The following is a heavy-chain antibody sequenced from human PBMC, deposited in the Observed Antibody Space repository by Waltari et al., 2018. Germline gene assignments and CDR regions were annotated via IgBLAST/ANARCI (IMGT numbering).Heavy chain of an antibody. CDR2: MNPNSVNT. D-gene: IGHD5-12*01. V-gene: IGHV1-8*01. CDR3: ARGLRMATIPDAFDI. CDR1: GYTFTSYD. Sequence: QVQLVQSGAEVKKPGASVKVSCKASGYTFTSYDINWVRQATGQGLEWMGWMNPNSVNTGYAQKFQGRVTMTRNTSISTAYMELSSLGSEDTAVYYCARGLRMATIPDAFDIWGQGTMVTVSS. J-gene: IGHJ3*02.